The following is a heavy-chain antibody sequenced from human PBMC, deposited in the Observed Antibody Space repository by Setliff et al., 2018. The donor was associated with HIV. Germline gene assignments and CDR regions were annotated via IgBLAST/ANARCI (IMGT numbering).Heavy chain of an antibody. J-gene: IGHJ3*02. D-gene: IGHD1-7*01. CDR3: AKEGDYSNWDYDAFYI. V-gene: IGHV3-30*02. Sequence: PGGSLRLSCAASGFTFSAHGMHWVRQAPGKGLEWVAFINYDESYEYYADSVKGRVTISRDNSKNTVDLQMNSLRAEDTAVYYCAKEGDYSNWDYDAFYIWGKGTMVTVSS. CDR2: INYDESYE. CDR1: GFTFSAHG.